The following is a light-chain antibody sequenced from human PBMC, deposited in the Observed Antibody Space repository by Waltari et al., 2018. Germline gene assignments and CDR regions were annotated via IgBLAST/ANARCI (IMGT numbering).Light chain of an antibody. CDR1: SGHSSNV. CDR2: VNSDGSH. J-gene: IGLJ3*02. V-gene: IGLV4-69*01. Sequence: QLVLTQSPSASASLGASVKLTCTLSSGHSSNVIAWQQQQPEKGPRYLMKVNSDGSHSKGDKIPDRFSGSSSGAEHYRTISSLQSEDEADYYCQTGGHGTWVFGGGTKLTVL. CDR3: QTGGHGTWV.